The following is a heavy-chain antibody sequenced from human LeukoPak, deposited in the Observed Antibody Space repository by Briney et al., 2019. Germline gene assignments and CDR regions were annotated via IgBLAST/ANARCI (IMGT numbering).Heavy chain of an antibody. D-gene: IGHD3-22*01. J-gene: IGHJ6*03. CDR3: ARAYYYDSSGYYYVNYYYYYMDV. V-gene: IGHV4-61*02. CDR1: GASISSVTYY. CDR2: IQPIGVT. Sequence: SQTLSLTCTVSGASISSVTYYWNWIRQPAGKGLVWIGRIQPIGVTNYNPSLNSRVSISVDSSKNQFSLRLTSVTAADTAVYYCARAYYYDSSGYYYVNYYYYYMDVWGKGTTVTVSS.